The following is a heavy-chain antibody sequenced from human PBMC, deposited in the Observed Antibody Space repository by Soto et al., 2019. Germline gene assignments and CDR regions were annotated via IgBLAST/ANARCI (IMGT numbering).Heavy chain of an antibody. CDR2: ISYDGSNK. V-gene: IGHV3-30-3*01. D-gene: IGHD3-22*01. Sequence: QVQLVESGGGVVQPGRSLRLSCAASGFTFSSYAMHWVRQAPGKGLEWVAVISYDGSNKYYADSVKGRFTISRDNSKNTMYLQMNSLRAEDTAVYYCARGISMVVVVIDYWGQGTLDTVSS. CDR1: GFTFSSYA. J-gene: IGHJ4*02. CDR3: ARGISMVVVVIDY.